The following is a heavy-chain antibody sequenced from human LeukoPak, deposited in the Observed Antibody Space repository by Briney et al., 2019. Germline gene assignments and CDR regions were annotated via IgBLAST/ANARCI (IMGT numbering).Heavy chain of an antibody. J-gene: IGHJ4*02. V-gene: IGHV4-39*01. D-gene: IGHD4-17*01. CDR1: GGSIISSHYY. CDR3: ASVILRCIDS. Sequence: SETLSLTCTVSGGSIISSHYYWGWIRQPPGKGLEWIGSIYYNGNTYYNPSLESRVTISVDTSTNQFSLKLNSVTAADTAVYYCASVILRCIDSWGQGTLGAVSS. CDR2: IYYNGNT.